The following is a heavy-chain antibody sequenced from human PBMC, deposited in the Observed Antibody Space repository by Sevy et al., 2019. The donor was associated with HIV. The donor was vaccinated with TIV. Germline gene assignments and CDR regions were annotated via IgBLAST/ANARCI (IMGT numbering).Heavy chain of an antibody. J-gene: IGHJ6*02. Sequence: GGSLRLSCTASGFTFGDYAMSWFRQAPGKGLEWVGFIRSKAYGGTTEYAASVKGRFTISRDDSKSIVYLQMNSLKTDDTAVYYCTRRLQFPYYGMDVWGQGTTVTVSS. V-gene: IGHV3-49*03. CDR1: GFTFGDYA. CDR3: TRRLQFPYYGMDV. D-gene: IGHD5-12*01. CDR2: IRSKAYGGTT.